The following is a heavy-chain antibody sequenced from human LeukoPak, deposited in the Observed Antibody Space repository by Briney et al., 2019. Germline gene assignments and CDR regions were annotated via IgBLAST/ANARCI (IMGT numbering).Heavy chain of an antibody. J-gene: IGHJ2*01. CDR3: ARDSGNWHFDL. V-gene: IGHV4-59*01. CDR1: GGSISSYY. CDR2: IYYTGST. D-gene: IGHD1-14*01. Sequence: PSETLSLTCTVSGGSISSYYWSWIRQPPGKGLEWIGYIYYTGSTNYNPSLKSRVTISVDTSKNQFSLKLSSVTAADTAVYYCARDSGNWHFDLWGRGTLVTVST.